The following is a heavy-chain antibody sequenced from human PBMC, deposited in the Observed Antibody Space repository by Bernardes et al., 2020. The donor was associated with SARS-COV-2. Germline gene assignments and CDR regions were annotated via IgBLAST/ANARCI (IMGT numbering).Heavy chain of an antibody. CDR2: IYHSGST. Sequence: SETLSLTCAVSGGSISSSNWWSWVRQPPGKGLEWIGEIYHSGSTNYNPSLKSRVTISVDKSKNQFSLKLSSVTAADTAVYYCARVPPQWPGFYYYYGMDVWGQGTTVTVSS. CDR3: ARVPPQWPGFYYYYGMDV. J-gene: IGHJ6*02. CDR1: GGSISSSNW. V-gene: IGHV4-4*02. D-gene: IGHD6-19*01.